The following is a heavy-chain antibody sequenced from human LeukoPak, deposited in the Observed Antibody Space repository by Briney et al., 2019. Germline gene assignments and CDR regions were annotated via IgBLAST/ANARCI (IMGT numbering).Heavy chain of an antibody. J-gene: IGHJ4*02. Sequence: GGSLRLSCAASGFTLSSYWMSWVRQAPGKGLEWVANIKQDGSEKYYVDSVKGRFTISRDNAKNSLYLQMNSLRAEDTAVYYCASISPYDTAMVRYYFDYWGQGTLVTVSS. V-gene: IGHV3-7*01. CDR3: ASISPYDTAMVRYYFDY. D-gene: IGHD5-18*01. CDR1: GFTLSSYW. CDR2: IKQDGSEK.